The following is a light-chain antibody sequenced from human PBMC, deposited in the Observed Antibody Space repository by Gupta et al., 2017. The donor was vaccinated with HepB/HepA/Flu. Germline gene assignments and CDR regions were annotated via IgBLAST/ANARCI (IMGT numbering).Light chain of an antibody. V-gene: IGLV1-44*01. CDR2: INN. Sequence: QPVLTQPPSAPGTPGRGSTIFCSGSSSNIGTNTVNWYQQLPGTAPNLLIYINNQRPSGVPDRFSGSKSGTSASLAISGLQSEDEADYYCAAWDDSLSGVVFGGGTKLTVL. CDR3: AAWDDSLSGVV. CDR1: SSNIGTNT. J-gene: IGLJ2*01.